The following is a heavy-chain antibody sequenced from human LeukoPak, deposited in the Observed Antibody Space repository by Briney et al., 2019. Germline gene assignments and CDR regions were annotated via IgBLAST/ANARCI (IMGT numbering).Heavy chain of an antibody. V-gene: IGHV3-23*01. CDR3: AKDSSVITMIVVVNFYFDY. CDR2: ISGSGGST. CDR1: GFTFSSYA. D-gene: IGHD3-22*01. J-gene: IGHJ4*02. Sequence: GGSLRLSCAASGFTFSSYAMSWVRQAPGKGLEWVSAISGSGGSTYYADSVKGRFTISRDNSKNTLYLQMNSLRAEDTAVYYCAKDSSVITMIVVVNFYFDYWGQGTLVTVSS.